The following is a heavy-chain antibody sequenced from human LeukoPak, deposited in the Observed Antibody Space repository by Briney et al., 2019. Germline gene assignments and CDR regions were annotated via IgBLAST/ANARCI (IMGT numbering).Heavy chain of an antibody. D-gene: IGHD1-26*01. CDR3: AKDLVGGTFDY. CDR2: ITSDGSST. CDR1: GFTFSSYW. Sequence: PGGSLRLSCTASGFTFSSYWMHWVRQAPGKGLVWVSRITSDGSSTSHADSVKGRFTISRDNAKNTLYLQMNSLRAEDTAVYYCAKDLVGGTFDYWGQGTLVTVSS. J-gene: IGHJ4*02. V-gene: IGHV3-74*01.